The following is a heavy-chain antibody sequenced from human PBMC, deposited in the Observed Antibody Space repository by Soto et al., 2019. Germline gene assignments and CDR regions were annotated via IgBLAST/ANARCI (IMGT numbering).Heavy chain of an antibody. CDR3: AKLPYYDSSGYYDY. CDR1: GFTFSSYA. V-gene: IGHV3-23*01. CDR2: ISGSGGST. D-gene: IGHD3-22*01. Sequence: GGSLRLSCAASGFTFSSYAMSWVRQAPGKGLEWVSAISGSGGSTYYADSVKGRFTISRDNSKNTLYLQMNSLSAEDTAVYYCAKLPYYDSSGYYDYWGQGTLVTVSS. J-gene: IGHJ4*02.